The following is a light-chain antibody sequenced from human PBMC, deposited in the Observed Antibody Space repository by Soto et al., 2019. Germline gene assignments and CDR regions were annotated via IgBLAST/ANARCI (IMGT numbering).Light chain of an antibody. CDR1: DSDVGGYNY. V-gene: IGLV2-11*01. CDR3: CSYGGSLVV. CDR2: DVS. J-gene: IGLJ2*01. Sequence: QSALTQPRSVSGSPGQSVTISCTGTDSDVGGYNYVSWYQHHPGKAPKLMIYDVSKRPSGVPDRFSGSKSGNTASLTISGLQAEEEADYYCCSYGGSLVVVCGGTKLTVL.